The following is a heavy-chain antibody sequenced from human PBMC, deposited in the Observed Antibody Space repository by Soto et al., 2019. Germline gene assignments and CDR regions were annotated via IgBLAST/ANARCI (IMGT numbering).Heavy chain of an antibody. CDR3: ARVLEPPLGWAYYYYGMDV. CDR1: GYTFTSYY. J-gene: IGHJ6*02. D-gene: IGHD2-2*03. CDR2: INPSGGST. Sequence: ASVKVSCKASGYTFTSYYMHWVRQAPGQGLEWMGIINPSGGSTSYAQKFQGRVTMTRDTSTSTVYMELSSLRSEDTAVYYCARVLEPPLGWAYYYYGMDVWGQGTTVTVSS. V-gene: IGHV1-46*01.